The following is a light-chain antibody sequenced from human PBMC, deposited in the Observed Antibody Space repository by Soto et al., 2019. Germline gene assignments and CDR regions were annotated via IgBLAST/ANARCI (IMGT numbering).Light chain of an antibody. V-gene: IGKV3-15*01. CDR2: DAS. CDR3: QQYNNWPLT. J-gene: IGKJ1*01. CDR1: QSVSSN. Sequence: EIVMTQSPATLSVSPGERATLSCRASQSVSSNLAWYQQKPGQAPRLLIYDASTRATGISARFSGSGSGTEFTLTISSLQSEDFAVYYCQQYNNWPLTFGQGTKVDIK.